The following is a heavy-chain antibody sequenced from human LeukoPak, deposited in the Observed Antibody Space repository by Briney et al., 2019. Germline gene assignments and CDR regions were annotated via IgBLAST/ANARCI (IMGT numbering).Heavy chain of an antibody. CDR2: MFHSGTP. D-gene: IGHD6-13*01. J-gene: IGHJ4*02. Sequence: SETLSLTCTVSGGSITTYYWSWIRQPPGKGLEWIAYMFHSGTPSYNPSLQSRVTISADTSKNQFSLNVRSTTAADTAVYYCARRRGWKQQLVYFDYWGQGTLATVSS. CDR1: GGSITTYY. CDR3: ARRRGWKQQLVYFDY. V-gene: IGHV4-59*08.